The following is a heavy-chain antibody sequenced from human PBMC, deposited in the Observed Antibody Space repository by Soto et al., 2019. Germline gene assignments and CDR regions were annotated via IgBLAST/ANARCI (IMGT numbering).Heavy chain of an antibody. CDR1: GGTFSSYT. CDR3: ARQGESSGSYYYGMDV. CDR2: IIPIFGTA. D-gene: IGHD3-22*01. Sequence: QVQRVQPGAEVKKPGSSVKVSCKASGGTFSSYTISWVRQAPGQGLEWMGGIIPIFGTANYAQRFQGRVTITADESTSTAYMELSSLRSEDTAVYYCARQGESSGSYYYGMDVWGQGTTVIVSS. J-gene: IGHJ6*02. V-gene: IGHV1-69*12.